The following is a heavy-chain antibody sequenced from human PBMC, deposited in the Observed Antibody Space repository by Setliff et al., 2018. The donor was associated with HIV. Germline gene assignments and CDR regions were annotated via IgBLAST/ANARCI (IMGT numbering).Heavy chain of an antibody. CDR3: ARHSSAAANDAFDI. D-gene: IGHD6-13*01. Sequence: ASVQVSCKASGYSFTNYYIHCLRQAPGQGLQWMGRINPKTGDTDYAQNFQGRVTLTTDTSINTAYMELHRLTSDDTAVYYCARHSSAAANDAFDIWGQGTMVTV. J-gene: IGHJ3*02. V-gene: IGHV1-2*06. CDR2: INPKTGDT. CDR1: GYSFTNYY.